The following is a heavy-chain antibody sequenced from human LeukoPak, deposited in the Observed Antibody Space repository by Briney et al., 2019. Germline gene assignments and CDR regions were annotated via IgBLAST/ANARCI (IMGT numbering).Heavy chain of an antibody. V-gene: IGHV3-64*04. J-gene: IGHJ4*02. CDR1: GFTFSDYA. CDR3: ARETSPGRATGFDY. CDR2: VSSNGGST. D-gene: IGHD2-15*01. Sequence: GGSLRLSCSASGFTFSDYAMHWVRQAPGQGLEYVASVSSNGGSTYYADSVRVRFTISRDTFRNTLYLQMDSLRAEDTALYYCARETSPGRATGFDYWGQGTLVTVSS.